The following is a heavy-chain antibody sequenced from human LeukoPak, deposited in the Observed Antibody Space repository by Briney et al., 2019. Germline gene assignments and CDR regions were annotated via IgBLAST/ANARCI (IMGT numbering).Heavy chain of an antibody. J-gene: IGHJ5*02. CDR3: ARAVRIAAREDWFDP. CDR1: GFTFSSYA. CDR2: ISSNGGST. Sequence: GGSLRLSCAASGFTFSSYAMHWVRQAPGKGLEYVSAISSNGGSTYYANSVKGRFTISRDNSKNTLYLQMGSLRAEDMAVYYCARAVRIAAREDWFDPWGRGTLVTVSS. D-gene: IGHD6-6*01. V-gene: IGHV3-64*01.